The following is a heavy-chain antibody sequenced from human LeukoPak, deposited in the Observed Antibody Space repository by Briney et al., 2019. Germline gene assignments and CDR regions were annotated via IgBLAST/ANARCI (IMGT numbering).Heavy chain of an antibody. Sequence: GGSLRLSCAASGFTFDNYAMSWVRQAPGKGLEWVSGVSDGAGRTSYADSVTGRFTISRDNARRILYLQMNSLRAEDTTVYYCAKDVCNGAGCHFFDYWGQGTVVTVSS. D-gene: IGHD2-15*01. CDR1: GFTFDNYA. CDR3: AKDVCNGAGCHFFDY. V-gene: IGHV3-23*01. CDR2: VSDGAGRT. J-gene: IGHJ4*02.